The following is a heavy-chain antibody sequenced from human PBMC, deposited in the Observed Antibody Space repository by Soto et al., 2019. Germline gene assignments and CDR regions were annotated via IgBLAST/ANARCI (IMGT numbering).Heavy chain of an antibody. CDR2: INHSGFA. J-gene: IGHJ4*02. CDR3: ARGKSSGPLYYFDI. D-gene: IGHD6-19*01. V-gene: IGHV4-34*01. Sequence: PSETLSLTCGVYNGSFSGYFWDWIRQPPGKGLEWIGEINHSGFATYNPSLKSRVTMSVDTSKIQFSLKLSSVTAADTAVYYCARGKSSGPLYYFDIWGQGALVTVSS. CDR1: NGSFSGYF.